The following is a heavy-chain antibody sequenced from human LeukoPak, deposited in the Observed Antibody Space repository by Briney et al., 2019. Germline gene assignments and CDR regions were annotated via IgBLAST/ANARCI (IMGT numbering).Heavy chain of an antibody. V-gene: IGHV3-48*03. CDR2: ISSSGSTI. Sequence: GGSPRLSCAASGFTFSSYEVNWVRQAPGKGLEWVSYISSSGSTIYYADSVKGRFTISRDNAKNSLYLQMDSLRAEDTAVYYCAKDLAGYYYFSGQNDYWGQGTLVTVSS. J-gene: IGHJ4*02. CDR1: GFTFSSYE. CDR3: AKDLAGYYYFSGQNDY. D-gene: IGHD3-22*01.